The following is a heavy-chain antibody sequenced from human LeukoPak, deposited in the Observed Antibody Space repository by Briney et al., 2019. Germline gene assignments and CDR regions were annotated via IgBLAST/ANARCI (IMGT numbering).Heavy chain of an antibody. J-gene: IGHJ4*02. Sequence: SETLSLTCAVSGGSISSSNWWSWVRQPPGKGLEWIGEIYHSGSTNYNPSLKSRVNISVDKSKNQFSLKLSSVTAADTAVYYCAREGKGLWDYWGQGTLVTVSS. D-gene: IGHD3-16*01. CDR2: IYHSGST. CDR1: GGSISSSNW. V-gene: IGHV4-4*02. CDR3: AREGKGLWDY.